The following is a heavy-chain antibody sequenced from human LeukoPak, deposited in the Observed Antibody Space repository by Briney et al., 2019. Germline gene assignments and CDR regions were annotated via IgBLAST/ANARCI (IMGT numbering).Heavy chain of an antibody. Sequence: SETLSLTCTVSGGSISSYYWSWIRQPPGKGLEWIGYIYYSGSTYYNPSLKSRVTISVDTSKNQFSLKLSSVTAADTAVYYCARHIRSASATATSFDYWGQGTLVTVSS. V-gene: IGHV4-59*04. D-gene: IGHD6-25*01. CDR3: ARHIRSASATATSFDY. CDR1: GGSISSYY. J-gene: IGHJ4*02. CDR2: IYYSGST.